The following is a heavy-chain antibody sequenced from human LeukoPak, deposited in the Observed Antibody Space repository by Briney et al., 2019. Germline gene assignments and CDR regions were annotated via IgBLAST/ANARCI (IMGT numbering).Heavy chain of an antibody. CDR1: GFTVNSNF. J-gene: IGHJ4*02. CDR3: ARQSLISSWYGFDY. D-gene: IGHD6-13*01. V-gene: IGHV3-66*04. CDR2: IYSGGGT. Sequence: PGGSLRLSCAASGFTVNSNFMSWVRQAPGEGLEWVSIIYSGGGTGYADSVKGRFTISRDISKNTVYLQMNSLRVEDTAVYYCARQSLISSWYGFDYWGQGALVTVSS.